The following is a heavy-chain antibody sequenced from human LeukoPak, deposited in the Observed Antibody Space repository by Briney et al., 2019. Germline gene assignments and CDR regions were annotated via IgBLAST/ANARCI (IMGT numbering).Heavy chain of an antibody. CDR3: ARGRYFDSDDAFDI. CDR2: IYYSGST. J-gene: IGHJ3*02. V-gene: IGHV4-59*01. Sequence: MSGGSLRLSCAASGFTFSSYSMNWVRQPPGKGLEWIGYIYYSGSTNYNPSLKSRVTISVDTSKNQFSLKLSSVTAADTAVYYCARGRYFDSDDAFDIWGQGTMVTVSS. D-gene: IGHD3-9*01. CDR1: GFTFSSYS.